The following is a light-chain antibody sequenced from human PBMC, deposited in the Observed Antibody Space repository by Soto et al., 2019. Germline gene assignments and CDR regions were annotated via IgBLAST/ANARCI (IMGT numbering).Light chain of an antibody. CDR1: SSNIEGSY. J-gene: IGLJ1*01. V-gene: IGLV1-51*01. CDR2: DND. Sequence: QAVVTQPPSVSAAPGQKVTISCSGSSSNIEGSYVSWYQQFPGTAPKLLIYDNDKRPSGIPDRFSGSKSGRSATLDITGLQTGDEADYYCGTWDNSLSAHVFGIGTKLTVL. CDR3: GTWDNSLSAHV.